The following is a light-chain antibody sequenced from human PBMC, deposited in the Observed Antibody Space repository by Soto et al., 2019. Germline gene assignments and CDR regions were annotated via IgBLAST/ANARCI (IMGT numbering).Light chain of an antibody. J-gene: IGKJ5*01. CDR1: QSVSSY. V-gene: IGKV3-11*01. Sequence: EIVLTQSPGTLSLSPGERAALSCRASQSVSSYLAWYQQKPGQAPRLLIYDASNRATGIPARFSGSGSGTDFTLTISSLEPEDFAVYYCQQRSNRPITFGQGTRLEI. CDR3: QQRSNRPIT. CDR2: DAS.